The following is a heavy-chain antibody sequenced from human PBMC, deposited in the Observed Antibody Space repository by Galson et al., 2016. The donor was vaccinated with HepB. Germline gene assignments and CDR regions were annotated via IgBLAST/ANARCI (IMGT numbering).Heavy chain of an antibody. J-gene: IGHJ4*01. V-gene: IGHV3-7*04. CDR2: IKPDGSEK. CDR3: GGGTTWLAGV. CDR1: GFTFSSYW. Sequence: SLRLSCAASGFTFSSYWMTWVRQAPGKGLEWVANIKPDGSEKYSVDSVKGRFTISRDNAKNPLYLQMNSLRVEDTAVYYCGGGTTWLAGVWGHGTLVAVSS. D-gene: IGHD5-12*01.